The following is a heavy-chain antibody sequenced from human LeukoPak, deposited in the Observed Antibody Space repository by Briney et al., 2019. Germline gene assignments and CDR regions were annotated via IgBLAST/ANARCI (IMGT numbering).Heavy chain of an antibody. CDR1: GGSISSGNYY. D-gene: IGHD6-19*01. J-gene: IGHJ6*03. CDR2: IYPSGST. V-gene: IGHV4-61*02. Sequence: SETLSLTCTVSGGSISSGNYYWSWIRQPAGKGPEWIGRIYPSGSTNYLPSLNTRVTMSVDPSNNQFSLKLISVTAADTGVYYCARASRGVAVAGIIRWDYYYYYMDVWGKGTTVTISS. CDR3: ARASRGVAVAGIIRWDYYYYYMDV.